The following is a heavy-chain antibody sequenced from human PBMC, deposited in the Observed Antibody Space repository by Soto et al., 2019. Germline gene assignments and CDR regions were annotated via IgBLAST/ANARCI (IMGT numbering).Heavy chain of an antibody. J-gene: IGHJ4*02. CDR3: AKERSVVATPPDFDY. CDR1: GFTFSSFG. V-gene: IGHV3-30*18. CDR2: ASYDGSYK. D-gene: IGHD5-12*01. Sequence: QVQLVESGGGVVQPGRSLRLSCAASGFTFSSFGMHWVRQAPGKGLEWVAVASYDGSYKYYADSVKGRFTISRDNSKTTLYLQLNSLRAEDTAVYYCAKERSVVATPPDFDYWGQGTLVTVSS.